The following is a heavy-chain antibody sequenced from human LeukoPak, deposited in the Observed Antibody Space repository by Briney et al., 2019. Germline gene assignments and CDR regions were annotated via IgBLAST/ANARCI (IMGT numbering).Heavy chain of an antibody. J-gene: IGHJ6*02. CDR2: ISSSGSTI. D-gene: IGHD3-10*01. CDR3: ARDPPYGSGTN. CDR1: GFTFSSYE. Sequence: GGSLRLSCAASGFTFSSYEMNWVRQAPGKGLEWASYISSSGSTIYYADSVKGRFTISRDNAKNSLYLQMNSLRAEDTAVYYCARDPPYGSGTNWGQGTTVTVSS. V-gene: IGHV3-48*03.